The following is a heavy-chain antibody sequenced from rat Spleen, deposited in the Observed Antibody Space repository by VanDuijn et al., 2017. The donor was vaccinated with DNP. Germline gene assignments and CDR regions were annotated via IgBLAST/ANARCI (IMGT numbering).Heavy chain of an antibody. J-gene: IGHJ3*01. D-gene: IGHD4-2*01. CDR2: ISPSGVST. CDR1: GFTFSNYY. CDR3: ATGRTGFAY. V-gene: IGHV5-19*01. Sequence: EVQLVESGGGLVQPGRSLKLSCAASGFTFSNYYMAWVRQAPTKGLEWVASISPSGVSTFYPDSVKGRFTVSRDNAKSTLYLQMDSLRSEDTATYYCATGRTGFAYWGQGTLVTVSS.